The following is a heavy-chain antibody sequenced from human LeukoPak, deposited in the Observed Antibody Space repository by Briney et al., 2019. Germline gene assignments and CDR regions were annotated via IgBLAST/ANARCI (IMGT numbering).Heavy chain of an antibody. J-gene: IGHJ6*03. CDR1: GFTFSSYS. Sequence: GGSLRLSCAASGFTFSSYSMNWVRQAPGKGLEWVSYISSSSSTIYYADSVKGRFTISRDNAKNSLYLQMNSLRAEDTAVYYCARDEQLRDGYIDYYYMDVWGKGTTVTVSS. D-gene: IGHD5-24*01. CDR2: ISSSSSTI. V-gene: IGHV3-48*04. CDR3: ARDEQLRDGYIDYYYMDV.